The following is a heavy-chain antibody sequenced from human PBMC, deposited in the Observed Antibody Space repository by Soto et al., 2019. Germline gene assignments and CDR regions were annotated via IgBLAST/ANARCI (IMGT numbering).Heavy chain of an antibody. CDR2: ISAYNGNT. J-gene: IGHJ6*02. CDR1: GYTFTSYY. D-gene: IGHD2-8*01. V-gene: IGHV1-18*01. Sequence: ASVKVSCKASGYTFTSYYISWVRQAPGQGLEWMGWISAYNGNTNYPQSLQGRLTMTTDTSTTTAYMELRSLRSDDTAVYYCARDPYHVLMVNAPNLYGMDVWGQGTTVTVSS. CDR3: ARDPYHVLMVNAPNLYGMDV.